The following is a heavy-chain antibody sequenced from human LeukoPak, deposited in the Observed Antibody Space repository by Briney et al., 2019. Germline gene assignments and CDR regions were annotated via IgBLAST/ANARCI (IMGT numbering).Heavy chain of an antibody. CDR2: ISYDGSNK. CDR1: GFTFSSYG. V-gene: IGHV3-30*18. Sequence: GGSLRLSCVASGFTFSSYGMHWVRQAPGKGLEWVAVISYDGSNKYYADSVKGRFTISRDNSKNTLYLQMNSLRAEDTAVYYCAKSYGSGSYQIDYWGQGTLVTVSS. D-gene: IGHD3-10*01. J-gene: IGHJ4*02. CDR3: AKSYGSGSYQIDY.